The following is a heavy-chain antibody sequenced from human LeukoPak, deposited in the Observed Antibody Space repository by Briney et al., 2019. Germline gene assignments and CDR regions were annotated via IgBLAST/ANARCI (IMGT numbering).Heavy chain of an antibody. CDR3: ARDQGYCSGGSCYVFDY. J-gene: IGHJ4*02. Sequence: GGSLRLSCAASGFTFDDYGMSWVRQAPGKGLEWVSGINWNGGSTGYADSVKGRFTISRDNAKNSLYLQMNSLRAEDTALYYCARDQGYCSGGSCYVFDYWGQGTLVTVSS. V-gene: IGHV3-20*04. CDR2: INWNGGST. CDR1: GFTFDDYG. D-gene: IGHD2-15*01.